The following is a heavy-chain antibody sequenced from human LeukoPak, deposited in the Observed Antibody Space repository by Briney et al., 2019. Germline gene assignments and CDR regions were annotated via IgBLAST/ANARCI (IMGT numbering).Heavy chain of an antibody. CDR1: GFTVSTNY. D-gene: IGHD6-6*01. CDR3: ARERVENQQLVGGNY. J-gene: IGHJ4*02. Sequence: GGSLRLSCGASGFTVSTNYMSWVRQAPGKGLEWVSVIYSGGSTYYADSVKGRFTISRDNSKNTLYLQMNSLRAEDTAVYYCARERVENQQLVGGNYWGQGTLVTVSS. V-gene: IGHV3-66*01. CDR2: IYSGGST.